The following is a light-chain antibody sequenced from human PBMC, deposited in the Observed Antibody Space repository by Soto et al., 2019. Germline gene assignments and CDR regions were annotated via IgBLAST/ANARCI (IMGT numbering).Light chain of an antibody. CDR3: TSFTSSNTWV. V-gene: IGLV2-14*01. CDR2: QVS. J-gene: IGLJ3*02. CDR1: SSDIGYYNY. Sequence: QSALTQPASVSGSPGQPITISCAGTSSDIGYYNYVSWYQQHPGKAPKLMIYQVSHRPSGVSNRFSGSKSGYTASLTISGLQAEDEAYYHCTSFTSSNTWVFGGGTKLTVL.